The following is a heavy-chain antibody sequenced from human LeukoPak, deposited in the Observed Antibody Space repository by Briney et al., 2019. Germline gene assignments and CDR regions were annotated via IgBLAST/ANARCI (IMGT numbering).Heavy chain of an antibody. Sequence: GGSLRLSCAASGFTFSSYTMHWVRQAPGKGLEWVAVISYDGSNKYYADSVKGRFSVSRDNSKNTLYLQMNSLRAEDTAVYYCAISSGWYSVLDYWGQGTLVSVSS. V-gene: IGHV3-30-3*01. CDR1: GFTFSSYT. D-gene: IGHD6-19*01. CDR3: AISSGWYSVLDY. CDR2: ISYDGSNK. J-gene: IGHJ4*02.